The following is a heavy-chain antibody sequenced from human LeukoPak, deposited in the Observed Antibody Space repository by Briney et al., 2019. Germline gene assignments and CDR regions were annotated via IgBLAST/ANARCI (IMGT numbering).Heavy chain of an antibody. CDR3: ARDPHGDYDPYYYYMDV. CDR1: GFTFSSYG. J-gene: IGHJ6*03. D-gene: IGHD4-17*01. V-gene: IGHV3-33*01. Sequence: GGSLRLSCAASGFTFSSYGMHWVRQAPGKGLEWVAVIWYDGSNKYYADSVKGRFTISRDNSKNTLYLQMNSLRAEDTAVYYCARDPHGDYDPYYYYMDVWGKGTTVTVSS. CDR2: IWYDGSNK.